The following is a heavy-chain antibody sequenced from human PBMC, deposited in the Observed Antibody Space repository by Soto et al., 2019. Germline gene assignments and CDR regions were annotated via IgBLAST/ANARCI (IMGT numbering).Heavy chain of an antibody. V-gene: IGHV1-18*01. J-gene: IGHJ4*02. Sequence: VQXSCTASGYTFTSYGISWVRQAPGQGLEWMGWISAYNGNTKYAQKLQGRVTMTTDTSTSTAYMELRSLRSDDTAVYYCARDAAVGLFDYWGQGTLVTVSS. CDR2: ISAYNGNT. D-gene: IGHD1-26*01. CDR3: ARDAAVGLFDY. CDR1: GYTFTSYG.